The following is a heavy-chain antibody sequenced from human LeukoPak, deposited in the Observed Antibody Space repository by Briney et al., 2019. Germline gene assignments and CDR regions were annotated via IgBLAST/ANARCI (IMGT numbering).Heavy chain of an antibody. CDR3: ATLNSGNAPYYYYDMDV. D-gene: IGHD3-10*01. CDR1: GYTLTELS. CDR2: FDPEDGET. J-gene: IGHJ6*02. V-gene: IGHV1-24*01. Sequence: ASVKVSCKVSGYTLTELSMHWVRQAPGKGLEWMGGFDPEDGETIYAQKFQGRVTMTEDTSTDTAYMELSSLRSEDTAVYYCATLNSGNAPYYYYDMDVWGQGTTVTVSS.